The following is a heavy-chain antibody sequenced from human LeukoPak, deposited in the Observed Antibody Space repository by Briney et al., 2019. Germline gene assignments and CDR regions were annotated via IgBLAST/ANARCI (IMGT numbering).Heavy chain of an antibody. CDR3: AREPTVPFWSGYHRRYYYGMDV. CDR1: GYTFTSYG. V-gene: IGHV1-18*01. J-gene: IGHJ6*02. D-gene: IGHD3-3*01. CDR2: ISAYNGNT. Sequence: ASVKVSCKASGYTFTSYGISWVRQAPGQGLEWMGWISAYNGNTNYAQKLQGRVTMTTDTSTSTAYMELRSLRSDDTAVYYCAREPTVPFWSGYHRRYYYGMDVWGQGTMVTVSS.